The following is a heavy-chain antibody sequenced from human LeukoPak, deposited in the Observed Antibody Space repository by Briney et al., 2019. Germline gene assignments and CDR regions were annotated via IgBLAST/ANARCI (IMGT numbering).Heavy chain of an antibody. CDR2: INPSGGST. Sequence: ASVKVSCKASGYTFTSYYMHWVRQAPGQGLEWMGIINPSGGSTSYAQKFQGRVTMTRDTSTSTVYMELSSLRSEDTAVYYCADPLSSSGYYYYFDYWGQGTLVTVSS. J-gene: IGHJ4*02. V-gene: IGHV1-46*01. D-gene: IGHD3-22*01. CDR1: GYTFTSYY. CDR3: ADPLSSSGYYYYFDY.